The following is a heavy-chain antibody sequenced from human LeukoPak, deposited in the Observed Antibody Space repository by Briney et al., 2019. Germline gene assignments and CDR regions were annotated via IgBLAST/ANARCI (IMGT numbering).Heavy chain of an antibody. Sequence: GGSLRLSCVASGFTFDDYAMHWVRQAPGKGLEWVSGIDWNNGNIGYADSVKGRFTISRDNAKKSLYLQMSSLRTEDTALYYCARAFRVVRGLVPYYYGLDVWGQGTTVTVSS. CDR1: GFTFDDYA. V-gene: IGHV3-9*01. CDR3: ARAFRVVRGLVPYYYGLDV. D-gene: IGHD3-10*01. J-gene: IGHJ6*02. CDR2: IDWNNGNI.